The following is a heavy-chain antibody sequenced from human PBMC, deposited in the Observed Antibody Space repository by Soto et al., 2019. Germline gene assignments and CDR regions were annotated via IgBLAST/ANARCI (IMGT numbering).Heavy chain of an antibody. Sequence: QVQLVQSGAEVKKPGSSVKVSCKASGGTFSSYTISWVRQAPEQGLEWMGRIIPILGIANYAQKFQGRVTITADKSTSTAYMELSSLRSEDTAVYYCARGTFSGGGLAEYFQHWGQGTLVTVSS. CDR1: GGTFSSYT. V-gene: IGHV1-69*02. J-gene: IGHJ1*01. D-gene: IGHD3-10*01. CDR2: IIPILGIA. CDR3: ARGTFSGGGLAEYFQH.